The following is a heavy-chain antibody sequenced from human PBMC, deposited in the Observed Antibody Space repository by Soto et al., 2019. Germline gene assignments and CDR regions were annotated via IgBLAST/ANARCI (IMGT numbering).Heavy chain of an antibody. CDR2: ISAYNGNT. Sequence: ASVKVSCKASGYTFTSYGISWVRQAPGQGLEWMGWISAYNGNTNYAQKLQGRVTMTTDTSTSTAYMELRSLRSDDTAVYYCARPRGLHLGELSLYGPFDYWGQGTLVTVSS. CDR3: ARPRGLHLGELSLYGPFDY. V-gene: IGHV1-18*01. D-gene: IGHD3-16*02. CDR1: GYTFTSYG. J-gene: IGHJ4*02.